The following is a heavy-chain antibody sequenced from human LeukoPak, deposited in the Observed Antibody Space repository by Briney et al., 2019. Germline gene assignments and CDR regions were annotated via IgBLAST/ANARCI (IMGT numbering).Heavy chain of an antibody. D-gene: IGHD3-10*01. CDR1: GFTFSDYY. CDR3: AKDLQRYDYGSGFDC. Sequence: KPGGSLRLSCAASGFTFSDYYMSWIRQAPGKGLEWVSYISSSGSTIHYADSVKGRFTISRDNAKNSLYLQMNSLRAEDTAVYSCAKDLQRYDYGSGFDCWGQGTLVTVSS. V-gene: IGHV3-11*04. J-gene: IGHJ4*02. CDR2: ISSSGSTI.